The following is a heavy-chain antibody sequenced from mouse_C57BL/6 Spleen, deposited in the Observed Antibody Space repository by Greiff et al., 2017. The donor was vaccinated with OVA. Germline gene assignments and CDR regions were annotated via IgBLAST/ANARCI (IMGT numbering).Heavy chain of an antibody. Sequence: QVQLKESGAELLKPGASVKLSCKATGYTFTGYWIEWVKQRPGHGLEWIGEILPGSGSTNYNEKFKGKATFTADTSSNTAYMQLSSLTTEDSAIYYCERKKNYGSRERVFDYWGQGTTLTVSS. J-gene: IGHJ2*01. CDR1: GYTFTGYW. V-gene: IGHV1-9*01. CDR2: ILPGSGST. D-gene: IGHD1-1*01. CDR3: ERKKNYGSRERVFDY.